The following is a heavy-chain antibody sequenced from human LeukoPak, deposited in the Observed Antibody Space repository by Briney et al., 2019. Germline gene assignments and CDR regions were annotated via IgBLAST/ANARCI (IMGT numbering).Heavy chain of an antibody. CDR3: ARDPYSGAYGSDYYYYMDV. D-gene: IGHD1-26*01. J-gene: IGHJ6*03. V-gene: IGHV3-21*01. CDR1: GFSFSNYN. Sequence: GGSLRLSCAASGFSFSNYNMNWARLAPGKGLEWVSSITSSGSHIFYADSVKGRFTISRDNADNSLYLQMNSLRAEDTAVYFCARDPYSGAYGSDYYYYMDVWGKGTTVTVSS. CDR2: ITSSGSHI.